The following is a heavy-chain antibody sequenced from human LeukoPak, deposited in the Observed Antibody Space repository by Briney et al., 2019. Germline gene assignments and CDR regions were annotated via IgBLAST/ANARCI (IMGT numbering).Heavy chain of an antibody. CDR1: GFTFSSYA. D-gene: IGHD3-9*01. V-gene: IGHV3-23*01. Sequence: GGSLRLSFAASGFTFSSYAMSWVRQAPGKGLEWVSAISGSGGSTYYADSVKGRFTISRDNSKNTLYLQMNSLRAEDTAVYYCARDPLTYYDILTGSEYYFDYWGQGTLVTVSS. J-gene: IGHJ4*02. CDR3: ARDPLTYYDILTGSEYYFDY. CDR2: ISGSGGST.